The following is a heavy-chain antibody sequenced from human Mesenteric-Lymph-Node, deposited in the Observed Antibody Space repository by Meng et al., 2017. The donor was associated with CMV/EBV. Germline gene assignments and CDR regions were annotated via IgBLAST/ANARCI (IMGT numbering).Heavy chain of an antibody. CDR1: GFTLNTYW. D-gene: IGHD1-20*01. V-gene: IGHV3-74*01. J-gene: IGHJ3*01. CDR3: AKTYNWEYPRDAFDV. Sequence: GGPLRLSCVASGFTLNTYWMHWVRHTPGKGLVWVSRINSGGSITNYADYVKGRFTISRDNSNNTLYLEMDSLRAEDTAIYYCAKTYNWEYPRDAFDVWGQGTMVTVSS. CDR2: INSGGSIT.